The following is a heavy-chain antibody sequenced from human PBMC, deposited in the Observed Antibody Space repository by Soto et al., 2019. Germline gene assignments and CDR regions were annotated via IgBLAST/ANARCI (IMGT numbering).Heavy chain of an antibody. CDR3: ARDPGTVTTGYYFDY. V-gene: IGHV3-33*01. CDR1: GFSRYG. Sequence: QVQLVESGGGVVQPGRSLRLFCAASGFSRYGMHWVRQAPGKGLEWVAVIWFDGSKKYYADSVKGRFTISRDDSKNTVYLQMDSLRVEDTAVYYCARDPGTVTTGYYFDYWGQGTLVTVSS. J-gene: IGHJ4*02. CDR2: IWFDGSKK. D-gene: IGHD4-17*01.